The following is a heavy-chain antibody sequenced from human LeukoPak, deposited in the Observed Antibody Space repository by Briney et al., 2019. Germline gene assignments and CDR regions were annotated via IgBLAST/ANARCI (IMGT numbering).Heavy chain of an antibody. D-gene: IGHD3-22*01. J-gene: IGHJ3*02. CDR2: IYYSGST. V-gene: IGHV4-39*07. CDR1: GGSISSSSYY. CDR3: ARGKVVVITDGAFDI. Sequence: SETLSLTCTVSGGSISSSSYYWGWIRQPPGKGLEWIGSIYYSGSTYYNPSLKSRVTISVDTSKNQFSLKLSSVTAADTAVYYCARGKVVVITDGAFDIWGQGTMVTVSS.